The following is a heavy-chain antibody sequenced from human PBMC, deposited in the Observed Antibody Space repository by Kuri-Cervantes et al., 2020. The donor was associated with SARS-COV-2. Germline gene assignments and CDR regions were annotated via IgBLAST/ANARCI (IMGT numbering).Heavy chain of an antibody. J-gene: IGHJ4*02. CDR1: GYSFSTYW. V-gene: IGHV5-51*01. D-gene: IGHD3-9*01. CDR3: ARAPLATLTPYHFDH. CDR2: IYPGDSDT. Sequence: GESLKSSGEGVGYSFSTYWIAWVRQMPGKGLEWMGIIYPGDSDTTYRPSFQGQVTISTDSSINTAYLQWSSLKASDTAIYYCARAPLATLTPYHFDHWGQGTLVSVSS.